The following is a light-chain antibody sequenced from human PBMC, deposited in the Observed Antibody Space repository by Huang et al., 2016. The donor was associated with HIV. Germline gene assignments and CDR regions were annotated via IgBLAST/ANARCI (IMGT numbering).Light chain of an antibody. CDR3: QRYNNWPPWT. Sequence: EIVMTQSPATLSVSPGERATLSCRASQGVSNNIAWYQQKPGQTRRLLIHGASTRAAGIEDKFSGRGSGTDFTLTITSLQHEDSAVYYCQRYNNWPPWTFGPGTQVEI. V-gene: IGKV3D-15*01. J-gene: IGKJ1*01. CDR1: QGVSNN. CDR2: GAS.